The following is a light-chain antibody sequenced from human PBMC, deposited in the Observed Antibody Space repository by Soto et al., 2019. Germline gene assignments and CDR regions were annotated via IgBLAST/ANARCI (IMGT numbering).Light chain of an antibody. CDR2: KVS. Sequence: DIPMTQSPSTLSASVGDRVTITCRASQDINKYLAWYQQKPGEAPKLLIYKVSILESGVPSRFSGSGSGTEFTLTISRLQPDDFAAYYCQQYNNYSWTFGQGTKVEVK. V-gene: IGKV1-5*03. CDR3: QQYNNYSWT. CDR1: QDINKY. J-gene: IGKJ1*01.